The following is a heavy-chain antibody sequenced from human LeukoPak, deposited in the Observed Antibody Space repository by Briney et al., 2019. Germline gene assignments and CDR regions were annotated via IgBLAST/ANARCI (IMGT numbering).Heavy chain of an antibody. CDR1: GFTFSRYA. CDR2: ISGSGGST. CDR3: AKRSDYGSGSYGYYYGMDV. Sequence: GGSLRLSCAASGFTFSRYAMSWVRQAPGKGLEWVSAISGSGGSTYYADSVKGRFTISRDNSKNTLYLQMNSLRAEDTAVYYCAKRSDYGSGSYGYYYGMDVWGQGTTVTVSS. J-gene: IGHJ6*02. D-gene: IGHD3-10*01. V-gene: IGHV3-23*01.